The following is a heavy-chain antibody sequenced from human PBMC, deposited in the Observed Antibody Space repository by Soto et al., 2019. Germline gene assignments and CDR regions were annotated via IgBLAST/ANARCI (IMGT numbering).Heavy chain of an antibody. CDR1: GGSISRSRYY. V-gene: IGHV4-39*01. CDR2: IYYSGST. CDR3: ARHMISVAGTLVDY. D-gene: IGHD6-19*01. Sequence: SETLSLTCTVSGGSISRSRYYWGWIRQPPGKGLEWIGSIYYSGSTYYNPSLKSRVTISVDTSKNQFSLKLSSVTAADTAVYYCARHMISVAGTLVDYWGQGTLVTVSS. J-gene: IGHJ4*02.